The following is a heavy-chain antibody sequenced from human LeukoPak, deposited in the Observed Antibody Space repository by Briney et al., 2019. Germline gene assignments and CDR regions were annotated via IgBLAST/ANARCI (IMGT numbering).Heavy chain of an antibody. CDR3: ARAGSWKGGSYYYYYMDV. Sequence: SETLSLTCTVSGGSISSYYWSWIRQPAGKGLEWIGRIHTSGSTNYNPSLKSRVTMSVDTSKNQFSLKLSSVTAADTAVYYCARAGSWKGGSYYYYYMDVWGKGTTVTVSS. V-gene: IGHV4-4*07. D-gene: IGHD6-13*01. CDR2: IHTSGST. CDR1: GGSISSYY. J-gene: IGHJ6*03.